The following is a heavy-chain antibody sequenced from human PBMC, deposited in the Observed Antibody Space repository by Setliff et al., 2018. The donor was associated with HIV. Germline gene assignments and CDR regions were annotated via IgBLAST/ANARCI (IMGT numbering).Heavy chain of an antibody. J-gene: IGHJ4*02. V-gene: IGHV3-7*05. CDR3: ATDCAVVGGTGSLDS. D-gene: IGHD1-26*01. Sequence: GGSLRLSCAASGFTFSTYWMSWVRQAPGKGLEWVANIKQDGSEKNYMDSVKGRFAISRDNAKNSLYLQMNSLRVEDTAVYYCATDCAVVGGTGSLDSWGQGTLVTVSS. CDR2: IKQDGSEK. CDR1: GFTFSTYW.